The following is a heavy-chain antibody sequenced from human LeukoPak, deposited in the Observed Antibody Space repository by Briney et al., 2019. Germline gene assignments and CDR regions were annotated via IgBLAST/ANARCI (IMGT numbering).Heavy chain of an antibody. CDR3: AADYGGNSSYAFDI. Sequence: SVKVSCKASGFTFTSSAVQWVRQARGQRLEWIGWIVVGSGNTNYAQKFQERVTITRDMSTSTAYMELSSLRSEDTAVYYCAADYGGNSSYAFDIWGQGTMVTVSS. V-gene: IGHV1-58*01. CDR2: IVVGSGNT. CDR1: GFTFTSSA. D-gene: IGHD4-23*01. J-gene: IGHJ3*02.